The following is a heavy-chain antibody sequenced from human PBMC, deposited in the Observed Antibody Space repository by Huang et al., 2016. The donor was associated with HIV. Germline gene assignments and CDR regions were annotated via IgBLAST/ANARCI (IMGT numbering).Heavy chain of an antibody. Sequence: QVILEESGPVLVKPTETLTLPCNVSGFSLSDRRMGVSWFRQPPGKALEWLGHIFSNDEKSYSPSRKSRLAISKDTSKGQVDLVMINQDLVDTATYYCARIRLAPVLWMVDAFDIWGQGKVVTVSS. CDR2: IFSNDEK. CDR1: GFSLSDRRMG. J-gene: IGHJ3*02. V-gene: IGHV2-26*01. CDR3: ARIRLAPVLWMVDAFDI. D-gene: IGHD2-21*01.